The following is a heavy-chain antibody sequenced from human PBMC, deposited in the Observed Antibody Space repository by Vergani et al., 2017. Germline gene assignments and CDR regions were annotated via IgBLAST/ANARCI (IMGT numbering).Heavy chain of an antibody. CDR1: GFTFSSYG. Sequence: QVQLVESGGGVVQPGGSLRLSCAASGFTFSSYGMHWVRQAPGKGLEWVAFIRYDGSNKYYADSVKGRFTISRDNSKNTLYLQMNSLRAEDTAVYYCAKASRSVVMWYYGMDVWGQGTTVTVS. CDR2: IRYDGSNK. V-gene: IGHV3-30*02. J-gene: IGHJ6*02. CDR3: AKASRSVVMWYYGMDV. D-gene: IGHD3-22*01.